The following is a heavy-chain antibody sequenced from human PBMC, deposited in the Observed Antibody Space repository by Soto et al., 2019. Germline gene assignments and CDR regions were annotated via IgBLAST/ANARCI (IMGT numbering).Heavy chain of an antibody. CDR1: GGSISSSSYY. V-gene: IGHV4-39*01. CDR2: IYYSGST. J-gene: IGHJ4*02. D-gene: IGHD6-19*01. Sequence: PSETLSLTCTVSGGSISSSSYYWGWIRQPPGKGLEWIGSIYYSGSTYYNPSLKSRVTISVDTSKNQFSLKLSSVTAADTAVYYCARISVAGGGLADYWGQGTLVTVSS. CDR3: ARISVAGGGLADY.